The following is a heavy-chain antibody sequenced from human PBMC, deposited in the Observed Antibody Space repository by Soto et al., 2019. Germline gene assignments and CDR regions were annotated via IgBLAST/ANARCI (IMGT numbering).Heavy chain of an antibody. Sequence: QITLKESGPTLVKPTQTLTLTCTFSGFSFSVNGVAVGWIRQPPGQALEWLALIYWDDDQRYNPSLKDRLTIPKDTSRNQVVITMTNMDPVDTATYYCAHKRDVSRGFKYWGQGTLVTVSS. V-gene: IGHV2-5*02. CDR3: AHKRDVSRGFKY. CDR2: IYWDDDQ. D-gene: IGHD3-10*01. J-gene: IGHJ4*02. CDR1: GFSFSVNGVA.